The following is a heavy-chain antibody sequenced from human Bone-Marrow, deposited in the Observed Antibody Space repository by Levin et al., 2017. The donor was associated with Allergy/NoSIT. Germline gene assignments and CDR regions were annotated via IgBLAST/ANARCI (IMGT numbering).Heavy chain of an antibody. Sequence: ASETLSLTCTVSGGSISIYYWSWIRQPPGKGLQWIGYVYRGGSTEYNPSLKSRVTISGDTSKNQFSLKLSSVTAADTAVYFCARTSMVGGLDYWGHGMLVTVSS. CDR2: VYRGGST. J-gene: IGHJ4*01. V-gene: IGHV4-59*01. CDR3: ARTSMVGGLDY. D-gene: IGHD3-10*01. CDR1: GGSISIYY.